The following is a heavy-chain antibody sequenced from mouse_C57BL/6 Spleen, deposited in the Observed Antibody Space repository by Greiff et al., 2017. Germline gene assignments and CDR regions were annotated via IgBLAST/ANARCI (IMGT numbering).Heavy chain of an antibody. V-gene: IGHV1-64*01. CDR3: ARWGTTVVEGYAMDY. CDR1: GDTFTSYW. D-gene: IGHD1-1*01. J-gene: IGHJ4*01. Sequence: QVQLQQPGAELVKPGASVKLSCKASGDTFTSYWMHWVKQRPGQGLEWIGMIHPNSGSTNYNEKFKSKATLTVDKSSSTAYMQLSSLTSEDSAVYYCARWGTTVVEGYAMDYWGQGTSVTVSS. CDR2: IHPNSGST.